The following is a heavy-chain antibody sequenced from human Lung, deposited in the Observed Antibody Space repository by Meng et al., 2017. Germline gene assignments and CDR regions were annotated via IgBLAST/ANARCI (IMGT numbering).Heavy chain of an antibody. Sequence: QGPLPPGGAGLLKPSETLALTCVVSGGSFSDYYWSWIRQPPGKGLEWIGEINHSGSTNYNPSLESRATISVDTSQNNLSLKLSSVTAADSAVYYCARGPTTMAHDFDYWGQGTLVTVSS. D-gene: IGHD4-11*01. CDR1: GGSFSDYY. CDR2: INHSGST. CDR3: ARGPTTMAHDFDY. V-gene: IGHV4-34*01. J-gene: IGHJ4*02.